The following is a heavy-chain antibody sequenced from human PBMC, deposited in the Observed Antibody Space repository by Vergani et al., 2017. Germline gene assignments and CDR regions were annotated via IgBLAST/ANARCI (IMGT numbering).Heavy chain of an antibody. J-gene: IGHJ6*02. CDR2: IWYDGSNK. V-gene: IGHV3-33*06. CDR1: GFTFSSYG. CDR3: AKYLAARREGVKYYYYGMDV. D-gene: IGHD6-6*01. Sequence: QVQLVESGGGVVQPGRSLRLSCAASGFTFSSYGMHWVRQAPAKGLEWVAVIWYDGSNKYYADSVKGRFTISRDNSKNTLYLQMNSLRAEDTAVYYCAKYLAARREGVKYYYYGMDVWGQGTTVTVSS.